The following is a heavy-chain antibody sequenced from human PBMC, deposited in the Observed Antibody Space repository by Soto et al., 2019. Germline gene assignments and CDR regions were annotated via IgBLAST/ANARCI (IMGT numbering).Heavy chain of an antibody. CDR1: GDSVSSNSAA. J-gene: IGHJ5*02. V-gene: IGHV6-1*01. CDR3: ARDHGPVPAAKMRDNWFDP. CDR2: TYYRSKWYN. D-gene: IGHD2-2*01. Sequence: QSQTLSLTCAISGDSVSSNSAAWNWIRQSPSRGLEWLGRTYYRSKWYNDYAISVKSRITINPDTSKNQFSLQLNSVTPEDTAVYYCARDHGPVPAAKMRDNWFDPWGQGTLVTVSS.